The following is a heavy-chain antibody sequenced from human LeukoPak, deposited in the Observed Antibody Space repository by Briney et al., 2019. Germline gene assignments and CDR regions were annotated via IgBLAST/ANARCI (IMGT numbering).Heavy chain of an antibody. V-gene: IGHV5-51*01. CDR2: IYPGDSDI. Sequence: GESLKISCKGSGYSFTSYWIGWVRQMPGKGLEWMGIIYPGDSDIRYSPSFQGQVTISADKSISTAYLQWSSLKASDTAMYYCARQGRCYYDSSGPFDYWGQGTLVTVSA. D-gene: IGHD3-22*01. CDR1: GYSFTSYW. J-gene: IGHJ4*02. CDR3: ARQGRCYYDSSGPFDY.